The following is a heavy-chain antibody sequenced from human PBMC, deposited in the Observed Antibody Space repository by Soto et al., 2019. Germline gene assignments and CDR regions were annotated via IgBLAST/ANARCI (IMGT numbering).Heavy chain of an antibody. D-gene: IGHD5-12*01. V-gene: IGHV4-34*01. Sequence: PSETLSLTCAVYGGSFSGYYWSWIRQPPGKGLEWIGEINHSGSTNYNPSLKSRVTISVDTSKNQFSLKLSSVTAADTAVYYCARGRRTRWLQLNYFDYWGQGTLVTVSS. J-gene: IGHJ4*02. CDR2: INHSGST. CDR1: GGSFSGYY. CDR3: ARGRRTRWLQLNYFDY.